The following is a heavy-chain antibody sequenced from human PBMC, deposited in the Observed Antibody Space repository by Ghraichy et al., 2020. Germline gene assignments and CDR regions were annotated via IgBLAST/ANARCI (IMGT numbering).Heavy chain of an antibody. CDR3: ARGGSDYYDFWSGYYTGWFDP. CDR2: INHSGST. CDR1: GGSFSGYY. Sequence: SETLSLTCAVYGGSFSGYYWSWIRQPPGKGLEWIGEINHSGSTNYNPSLKSRVTISVDTSKNQFSLKLSSVTAADTAVYYCARGGSDYYDFWSGYYTGWFDPWGQGTLVTVSS. D-gene: IGHD3-3*01. J-gene: IGHJ5*02. V-gene: IGHV4-34*01.